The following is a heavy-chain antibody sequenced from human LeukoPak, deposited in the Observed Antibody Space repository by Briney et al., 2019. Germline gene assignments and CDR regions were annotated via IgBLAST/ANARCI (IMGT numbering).Heavy chain of an antibody. CDR1: GRTFSSYA. Sequence: ASVNVSCKVSGRTFSSYAISWVRHAPGQGLEWMGRIIPILGIANYAQKFQGRVTITADKSTSTAYMELSSLRSEDTAVYYCARDLSGEQQLFNWGQGTLVTVSS. J-gene: IGHJ4*02. V-gene: IGHV1-69*04. D-gene: IGHD6-13*01. CDR2: IIPILGIA. CDR3: ARDLSGEQQLFN.